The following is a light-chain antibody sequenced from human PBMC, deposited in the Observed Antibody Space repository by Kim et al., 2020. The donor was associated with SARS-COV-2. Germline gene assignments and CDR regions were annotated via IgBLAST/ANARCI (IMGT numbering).Light chain of an antibody. CDR1: SSDVGGYNY. V-gene: IGLV2-8*01. CDR3: SSYAGSNNLV. CDR2: EVS. Sequence: QSALTQPPSASGSPGQSLTISCTGTSSDVGGYNYVSWYRQHPGKAPKLIIYEVSKRPSGVPDRFSGSKSGNTASLTVSRLQAEDEADYYCSSYAGSNNLVFGGGTQLTVL. J-gene: IGLJ2*01.